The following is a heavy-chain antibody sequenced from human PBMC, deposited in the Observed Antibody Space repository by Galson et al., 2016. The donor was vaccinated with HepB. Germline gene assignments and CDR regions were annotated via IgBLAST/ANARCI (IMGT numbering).Heavy chain of an antibody. V-gene: IGHV3-11*01. Sequence: SLRLSCAASGFTFSYYYMSWIRQAPGKGLEWVSYISGDGRTINYADSVKGRFTISRGNAKNSLYLHMNSLTGEDTAVYYCARMFPLYSSGWYVRGDGWFDSWGQGTLATVSS. J-gene: IGHJ5*01. CDR1: GFTFSYYY. D-gene: IGHD6-19*01. CDR3: ARMFPLYSSGWYVRGDGWFDS. CDR2: ISGDGRTI.